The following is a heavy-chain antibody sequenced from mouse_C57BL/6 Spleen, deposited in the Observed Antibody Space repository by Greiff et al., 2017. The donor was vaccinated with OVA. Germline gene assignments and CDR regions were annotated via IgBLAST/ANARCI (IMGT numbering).Heavy chain of an antibody. CDR3: AKLELLHS. CDR2: IHPSDSDT. J-gene: IGHJ2*01. D-gene: IGHD1-1*01. V-gene: IGHV1-74*01. CDR1: GYTFPRYW. Sequence: QVQLQQSLAELLQPLASLKLSCNASGYTFPRYWFHLVKPRPGQGLEWIGRIHPSDSDTNYNQKFKGKATLTVDTSSSTAYMQLSSLTSEDSAVYYYAKLELLHSWGQGTPPTVSS.